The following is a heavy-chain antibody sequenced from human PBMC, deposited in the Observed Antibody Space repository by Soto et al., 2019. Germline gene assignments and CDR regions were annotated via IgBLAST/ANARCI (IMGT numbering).Heavy chain of an antibody. CDR1: GFTFSSYG. V-gene: IGHV3-30*18. D-gene: IGHD1-26*01. CDR3: AKYRGLANYYYYGMDV. CDR2: ISYDGSNK. Sequence: PGGSLRLSCAASGFTFSSYGMHWVRQAPGKGLEWVAVISYDGSNKYYADSVKGRFTISSDNSKNTLYLQMNSLRAEDTAVYYCAKYRGLANYYYYGMDVWGQGTTVTVSS. J-gene: IGHJ6*02.